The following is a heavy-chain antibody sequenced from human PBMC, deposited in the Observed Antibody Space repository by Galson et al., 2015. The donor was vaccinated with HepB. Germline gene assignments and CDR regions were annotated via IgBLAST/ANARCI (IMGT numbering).Heavy chain of an antibody. CDR2: ISWNSGSI. Sequence: SLRLSCAASGFTFDDYAMHWVRQAPGKGLEWVAGISWNSGSIGYADSVKGPFTISRNNDKNSLYLQMNSLRAEDTALYYCAEGHLCYGVNGFDPWGQGTRVTVSS. V-gene: IGHV3-9*01. J-gene: IGHJ5*02. CDR3: AEGHLCYGVNGFDP. CDR1: GFTFDDYA. D-gene: IGHD2-2*01.